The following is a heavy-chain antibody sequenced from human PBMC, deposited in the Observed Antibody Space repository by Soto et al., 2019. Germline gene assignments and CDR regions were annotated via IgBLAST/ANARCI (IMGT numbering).Heavy chain of an antibody. V-gene: IGHV1-69*12. CDR3: ARGADTRGYSYGYDY. J-gene: IGHJ4*02. CDR1: GGTFSSYA. D-gene: IGHD5-18*01. Sequence: QVQLVQSGAEVKKPGSSVKVSCKASGGTFSSYAISWVRQAPGQGLEWMGGIIPIFGTANYAQKCKGRVTITADECTSTAYMELSSMRSEDTAVYYCARGADTRGYSYGYDYWGQGTLVTVSS. CDR2: IIPIFGTA.